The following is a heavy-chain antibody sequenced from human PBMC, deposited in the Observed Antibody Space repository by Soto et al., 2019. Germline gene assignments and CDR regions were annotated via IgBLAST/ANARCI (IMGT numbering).Heavy chain of an antibody. J-gene: IGHJ3*02. Sequence: QVQLVESGGGVGQPGRSLRLSCAASGFTFSSYGMHWVRQAPGKGLEWVAVIWYDGSNKYYADSVKGRFTISRDNSKNTLYLQMNSLRAEDTAVYYCARAGDYYYDSSGYFDAFDIWGQGTMVTVSS. D-gene: IGHD3-22*01. CDR2: IWYDGSNK. V-gene: IGHV3-33*01. CDR1: GFTFSSYG. CDR3: ARAGDYYYDSSGYFDAFDI.